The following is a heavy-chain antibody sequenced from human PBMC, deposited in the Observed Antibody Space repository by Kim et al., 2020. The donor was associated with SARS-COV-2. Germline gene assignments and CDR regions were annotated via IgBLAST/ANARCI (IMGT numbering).Heavy chain of an antibody. CDR2: INSDGSSA. D-gene: IGHD3-22*01. Sequence: GGSLRLSCAASGFTFSSYGMHWVRQAPGKGLVWVSRINSDGSSATKADAVYGQGTISREKDKNTLYPQLNRLRPENTDADVCSRRMVVGYCCLGPWGTGT. V-gene: IGHV3-74*01. CDR1: GFTFSSYG. CDR3: SRRMVVGYCCLGP. J-gene: IGHJ5*02.